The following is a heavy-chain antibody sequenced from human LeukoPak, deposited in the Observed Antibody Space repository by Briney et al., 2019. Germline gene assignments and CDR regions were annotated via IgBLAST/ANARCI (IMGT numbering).Heavy chain of an antibody. CDR3: ARDTRITMVRGVYYYYYYMDV. D-gene: IGHD3-10*01. J-gene: IGHJ6*03. CDR1: GYTFTGYY. V-gene: IGHV1-2*02. CDR2: INPNSGGT. Sequence: ASVKVSCKASGYTFTGYYVHWVRQAPGQGLEWMGWINPNSGGTNYAQKFQGRVTMTRDTSISTAYMELSRLRSDDTAVYYCARDTRITMVRGVYYYYYYMDVWGKGTTVTISS.